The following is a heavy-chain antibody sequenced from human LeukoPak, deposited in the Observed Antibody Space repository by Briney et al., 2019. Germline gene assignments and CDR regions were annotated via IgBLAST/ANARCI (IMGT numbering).Heavy chain of an antibody. CDR1: GGSISSYY. CDR2: IYYSGST. CDR3: ARSIDYGGNSDEDPFDY. D-gene: IGHD4-23*01. J-gene: IGHJ4*02. V-gene: IGHV4-59*01. Sequence: PSETLSLTCTVSGGSISSYYWSWIRQPPGKGLEWIGHIYYSGSTNYNPSLKSRVTISVDTSKNQFSLKLSSVTAADTAVYYCARSIDYGGNSDEDPFDYWGQGTLVTVSS.